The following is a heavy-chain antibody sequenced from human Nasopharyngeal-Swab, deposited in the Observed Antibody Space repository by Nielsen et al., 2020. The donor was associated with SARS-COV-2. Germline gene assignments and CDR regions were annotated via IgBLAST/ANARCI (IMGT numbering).Heavy chain of an antibody. V-gene: IGHV3-11*05. J-gene: IGHJ3*02. Sequence: GESLKISCAASGFTFSDYYMSWIRQAPGKGLEWVSYISSSSSYTNYADSVKGRFTISRDNAKNSLYLQMNSLRVEDTAVYYCARGGRSVVVNAFDIWGQGTMVTVSS. D-gene: IGHD2-15*01. CDR3: ARGGRSVVVNAFDI. CDR1: GFTFSDYY. CDR2: ISSSSSYT.